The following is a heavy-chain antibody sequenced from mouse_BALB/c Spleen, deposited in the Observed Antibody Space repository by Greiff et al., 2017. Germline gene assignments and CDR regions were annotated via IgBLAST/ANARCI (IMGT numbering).Heavy chain of an antibody. CDR1: GYSITSDYA. V-gene: IGHV3-2*02. D-gene: IGHD1-1*01. CDR2: ISYSGST. Sequence: EVKLVESGPGLVKPSQSLSLTCTVTGYSITSDYAWNWIRQFPGNKLEWMGYISYSGSTSYNPSLKSRISITRDTSKNQFFLQLNSVTTEDTATYDCARCDYGSSPWFADWGQGTLVTVSA. CDR3: ARCDYGSSPWFAD. J-gene: IGHJ3*01.